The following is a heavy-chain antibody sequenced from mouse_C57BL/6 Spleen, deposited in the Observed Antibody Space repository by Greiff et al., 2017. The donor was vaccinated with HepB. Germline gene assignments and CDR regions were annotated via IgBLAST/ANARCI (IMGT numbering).Heavy chain of an antibody. CDR2: INPGSGGT. D-gene: IGHD1-1*01. Sequence: VKLMESGAELVRPGTSVKVSCKASGYAFTNYLIEWVKQRPGQGLEWIGVINPGSGGTNYNEKFKGKATLTADKSSSTAYMQLSSLTSEDSAVYFCASRYGSWGYFDVWGTGTTVTVSS. CDR1: GYAFTNYL. V-gene: IGHV1-54*01. J-gene: IGHJ1*03. CDR3: ASRYGSWGYFDV.